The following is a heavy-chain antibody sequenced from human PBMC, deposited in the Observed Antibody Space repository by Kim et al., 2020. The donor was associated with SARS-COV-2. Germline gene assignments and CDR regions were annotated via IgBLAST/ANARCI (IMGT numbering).Heavy chain of an antibody. CDR3: VRGSIYFNYYLDA. CDR2: VKPNNGDT. V-gene: IGHV1-8*01. D-gene: IGHD2-2*01. Sequence: ASVKVSCKTSGYTFTSYDINWVRQAPGQGLEWMGWVKPNNGDTGYTQRLQGRVTMTRNTSISTVYMELSSLRSEDTAVYYCVRGSIYFNYYLDAWGKGTT. CDR1: GYTFTSYD. J-gene: IGHJ6*03.